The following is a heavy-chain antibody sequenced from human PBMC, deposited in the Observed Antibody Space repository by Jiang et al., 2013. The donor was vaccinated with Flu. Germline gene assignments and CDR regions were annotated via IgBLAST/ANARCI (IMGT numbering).Heavy chain of an antibody. Sequence: QLVESGGGVVQPGRSLRLSCAASGFTFSSYAMHWVRQAPGKGLEWVAVISYDGSNKYYADSVKGRFTISRDNSKNTLYLQMNSLRAEDTAVYYCAREELAIYYYYYGMDVWGQGTTVTVSS. CDR3: AREELAIYYYYYGMDV. J-gene: IGHJ6*02. CDR2: ISYDGSNK. V-gene: IGHV3-30*04. CDR1: GFTFSSYA. D-gene: IGHD6-6*01.